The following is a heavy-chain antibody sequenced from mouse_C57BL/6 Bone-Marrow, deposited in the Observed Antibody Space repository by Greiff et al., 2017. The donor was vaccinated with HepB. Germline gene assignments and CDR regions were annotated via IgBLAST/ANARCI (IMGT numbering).Heavy chain of an antibody. CDR2: IRSKSNNYAT. V-gene: IGHV10-1*01. CDR1: GFSFNTYA. D-gene: IGHD1-1*02. CDR3: VRSYGGFGY. J-gene: IGHJ3*01. Sequence: EVMLVESGGGLVQPKGSLKLSCAASGFSFNTYAMNWVRQAPGKGLEWVARIRSKSNNYATYYADSVKDRFTISRDDSESMLYLQMNNLKTEDTAMYYCVRSYGGFGYWGQGTLVTVSA.